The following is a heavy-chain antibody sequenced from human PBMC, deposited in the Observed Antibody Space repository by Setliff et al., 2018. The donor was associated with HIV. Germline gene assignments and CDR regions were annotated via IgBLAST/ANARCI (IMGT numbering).Heavy chain of an antibody. Sequence: SETLSLTCSVSSDSISSGSYYWSWIRLPAGKGLEWNGQIHTSGSADYNPSLKSRVTISVDTSKTQFSLKLSSVTAADTAVYYCARGGVLRYFDWAYWGQGTLVTVSS. D-gene: IGHD3-9*01. J-gene: IGHJ4*02. V-gene: IGHV4-61*09. CDR3: ARGGVLRYFDWAY. CDR1: SDSISSGSYY. CDR2: IHTSGSA.